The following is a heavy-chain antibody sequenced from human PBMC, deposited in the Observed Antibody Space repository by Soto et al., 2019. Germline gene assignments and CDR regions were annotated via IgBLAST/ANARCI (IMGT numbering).Heavy chain of an antibody. J-gene: IGHJ5*01. V-gene: IGHV3-48*02. CDR2: ISSSSSTI. CDR3: ARENDYVWGSYRLNWFDS. D-gene: IGHD3-16*02. Sequence: GGSLRLSCAASGFTFSSYSMNWVRQAPGKGLEWVSYISSSSSTIYYADSVKGRFTISRDNAKNSLYLQMNSLRDEDTALYYCARENDYVWGSYRLNWFDSWGQGTLVTVSS. CDR1: GFTFSSYS.